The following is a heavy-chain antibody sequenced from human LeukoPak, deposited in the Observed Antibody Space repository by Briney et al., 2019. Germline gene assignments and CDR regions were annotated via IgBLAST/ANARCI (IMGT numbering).Heavy chain of an antibody. D-gene: IGHD3-10*01. CDR2: IRYDGSNK. CDR1: GFTFSSYG. J-gene: IGHJ5*02. Sequence: GGSLRLSCAASGFTFSSYGMHWVRQAPGKGLEWVAFIRYDGSNKYYADSVKGRFTISRDNSKNTLYLQMNSLRSEDTAVYYCARGFAYYYGSGSYYSNRPNWFDPWGQGTLVTVSS. CDR3: ARGFAYYYGSGSYYSNRPNWFDP. V-gene: IGHV3-30*02.